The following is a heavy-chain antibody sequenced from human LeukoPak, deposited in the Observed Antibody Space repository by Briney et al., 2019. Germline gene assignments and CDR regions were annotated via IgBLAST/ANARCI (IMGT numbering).Heavy chain of an antibody. CDR2: ISGSGGST. D-gene: IGHD3-10*01. Sequence: GGSLRLSCAASGFTFSSYAMSWVRQAPGKGLEWVSAISGSGGSTYYADSVKGRFTISRDNSKNTLYLQMNSLRAEDTAVYYCARCSNRITMFRAFDIWGQGTMVTVSS. CDR1: GFTFSSYA. J-gene: IGHJ3*02. V-gene: IGHV3-23*01. CDR3: ARCSNRITMFRAFDI.